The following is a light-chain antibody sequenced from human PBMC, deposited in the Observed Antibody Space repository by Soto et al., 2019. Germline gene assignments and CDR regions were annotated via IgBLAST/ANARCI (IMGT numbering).Light chain of an antibody. CDR2: KAS. J-gene: IGKJ1*01. CDR1: QTISSW. V-gene: IGKV1-5*03. CDR3: QHYNSYPEA. Sequence: DIQMTQSPSTLSGSVGDRVTITCRASQTISSWLAWYQQKPGKASKILIYKASTLKSGVPSRFSGSGSGTEFTLTISSLQPDDFATYYCQHYNSYPEAFGQGTKVDNK.